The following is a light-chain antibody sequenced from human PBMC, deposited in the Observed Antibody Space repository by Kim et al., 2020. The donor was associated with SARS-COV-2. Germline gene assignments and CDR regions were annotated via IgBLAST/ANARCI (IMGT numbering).Light chain of an antibody. V-gene: IGLV4-69*01. CDR1: SGHTSYA. Sequence: ASVKLTCTLSSGHTSYAIAWHQQQPEKGPRYLMKVNSDGSHMKGDGIPDRFSGSSSGADRYLTISNLQSEDEADYYCQTWGPGIRVFGGGTKVTVL. J-gene: IGLJ3*02. CDR2: VNSDGSH. CDR3: QTWGPGIRV.